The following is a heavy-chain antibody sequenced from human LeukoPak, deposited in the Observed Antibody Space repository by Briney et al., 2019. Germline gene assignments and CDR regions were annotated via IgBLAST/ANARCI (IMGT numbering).Heavy chain of an antibody. D-gene: IGHD5-18*01. V-gene: IGHV4-59*12. CDR2: IYYSGST. CDR3: ARAGTYGYYWYFDL. Sequence: SETLSLTCTVSGGSTSGYYWSWIRQPPGKGLEWIGDIYYSGSTNYNPSLTSRVTMSVDTSKNQFSLQLNSVTPEDTAVYYCARAGTYGYYWYFDLWGRGILVTVSS. J-gene: IGHJ2*01. CDR1: GGSTSGYY.